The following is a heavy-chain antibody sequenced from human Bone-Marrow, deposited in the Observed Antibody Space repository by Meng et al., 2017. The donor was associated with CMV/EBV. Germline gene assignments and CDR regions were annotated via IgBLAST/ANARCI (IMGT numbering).Heavy chain of an antibody. V-gene: IGHV1-69*06. CDR3: ARGDVVVPAAILGMDYYYYYGMDV. CDR1: GGTFSSYA. J-gene: IGHJ6*02. CDR2: IIPIFGTA. D-gene: IGHD2-2*02. Sequence: SVKVSCKASGGTFSSYAISWVRQAPGQGLEWMGGIIPIFGTANYAQKFQGRVTITADKSTSTAYMELSSLRSGDTAVYYCARGDVVVPAAILGMDYYYYYGMDVWGQGTTVTVSS.